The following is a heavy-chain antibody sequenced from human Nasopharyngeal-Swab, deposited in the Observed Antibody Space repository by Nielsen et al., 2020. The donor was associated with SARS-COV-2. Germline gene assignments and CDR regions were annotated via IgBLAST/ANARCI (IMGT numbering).Heavy chain of an antibody. CDR1: GGSISSSSYY. Sequence: SETLSLTCTVSGGSISSSSYYWGWIRQPPGKGLEWIGTIYYSGSTYYNPSLKSRVTISVDTSKNQFSLNLNSVTAADTAVYYCARLVWRGLDFFGVVIISEIDYWGQGTLVTVSS. J-gene: IGHJ4*02. CDR2: IYYSGST. CDR3: ARLVWRGLDFFGVVIISEIDY. V-gene: IGHV4-39*01. D-gene: IGHD3-3*01.